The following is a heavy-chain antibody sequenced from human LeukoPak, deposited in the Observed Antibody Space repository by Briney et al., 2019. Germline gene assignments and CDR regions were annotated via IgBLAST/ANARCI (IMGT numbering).Heavy chain of an antibody. V-gene: IGHV4-59*01. J-gene: IGHJ4*02. CDR1: GGSISSYY. Sequence: SETLSLTCTVSGGSISSYYWSWIRQPPGKGLEWIGYIYYSGSTNYNPSLKSRVTISVDTSKNQFSLKLSSVTAADTAVYYCARAPYYYDSSGYYSYYFDYWGQGTLVTASS. CDR3: ARAPYYYDSSGYYSYYFDY. D-gene: IGHD3-22*01. CDR2: IYYSGST.